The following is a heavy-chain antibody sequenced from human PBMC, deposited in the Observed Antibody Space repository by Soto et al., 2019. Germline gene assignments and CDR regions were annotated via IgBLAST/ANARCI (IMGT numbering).Heavy chain of an antibody. V-gene: IGHV4-34*01. Sequence: SETLSLTCAVYGGSFSGYYWSWIRQPPGKGLEWIGEINHSGSTNYNPSLKSRVTISVDTSKNQFSLKLSSVTAADTAVYYCAREYPGVYVWGSYRYGWFDPWGQGTLVTVSS. CDR2: INHSGST. CDR3: AREYPGVYVWGSYRYGWFDP. J-gene: IGHJ5*02. D-gene: IGHD3-16*02. CDR1: GGSFSGYY.